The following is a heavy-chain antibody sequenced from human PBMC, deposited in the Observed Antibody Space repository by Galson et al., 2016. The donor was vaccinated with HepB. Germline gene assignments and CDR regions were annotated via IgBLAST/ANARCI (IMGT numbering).Heavy chain of an antibody. V-gene: IGHV3-30*04. CDR2: TSYDGGEN. Sequence: SLRLSCAASGFDFSHYAMHWVRQAPGKGLEWVTVTSYDGGENSYTDSVKGRFTVARDNSRHTLYLQMSSLRADDTAVYFWAGQLDDYAVYASFYYSAMDVWGRGTTVTVSS. CDR1: GFDFSHYA. D-gene: IGHD4-17*01. CDR3: AGQLDDYAVYASFYYSAMDV. J-gene: IGHJ6*02.